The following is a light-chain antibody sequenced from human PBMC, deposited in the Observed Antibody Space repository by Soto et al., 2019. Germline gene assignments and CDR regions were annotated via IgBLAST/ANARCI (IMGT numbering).Light chain of an antibody. CDR1: QSVSSL. Sequence: IVMTQSPATLSLSPGERATLSCRASQSVSSLLAWYQQKPGQAPRLLIYRASNRATGIPDRFSGSGSGTEFTLTISRLQSEDFAVYYCQKYNNWPPITFGQGTRLEI. CDR2: RAS. J-gene: IGKJ5*01. CDR3: QKYNNWPPIT. V-gene: IGKV3D-15*01.